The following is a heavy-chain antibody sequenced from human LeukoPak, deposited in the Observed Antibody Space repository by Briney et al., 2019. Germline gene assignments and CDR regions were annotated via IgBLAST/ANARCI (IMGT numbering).Heavy chain of an antibody. CDR3: ARDDSSGYPI. Sequence: PGGSLRLSCAASGFTVSSNYMSWVRQAPGRGVEWVSVIYSGGSTYYADSVKGRFTISRDNSKNTLYLQMNSLRAEDTAVYYCARDDSSGYPIWGQGTMVTVSS. V-gene: IGHV3-53*01. D-gene: IGHD3-22*01. CDR2: IYSGGST. J-gene: IGHJ3*02. CDR1: GFTVSSNY.